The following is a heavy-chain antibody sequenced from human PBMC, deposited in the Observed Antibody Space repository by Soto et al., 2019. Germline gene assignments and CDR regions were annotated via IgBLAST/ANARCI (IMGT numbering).Heavy chain of an antibody. CDR1: GGSFSGYY. Sequence: QVQLQQWGAGLLKPSETLSLTCAVYGGSFSGYYWSWIRQPPGKGLEWIGEINHSGSTNYNSSLKSRVTISVDTSKNQFSLKLSSVTAADTAVYYCARGYYYGSGSPRPYYYYYYGMDVWGQGTTVTVSS. CDR3: ARGYYYGSGSPRPYYYYYYGMDV. CDR2: INHSGST. D-gene: IGHD3-10*01. J-gene: IGHJ6*02. V-gene: IGHV4-34*01.